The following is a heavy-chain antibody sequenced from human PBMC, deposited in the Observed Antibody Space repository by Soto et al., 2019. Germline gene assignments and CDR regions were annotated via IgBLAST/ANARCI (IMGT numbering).Heavy chain of an antibody. J-gene: IGHJ4*02. D-gene: IGHD3-3*01. CDR1: GYTFTSYG. CDR3: ARDPSSGLGPDENDY. CDR2: ISAYNGNT. Sequence: GASVKVSCKASGYTFTSYGISWVRQAPGQGLEWMGWISAYNGNTNYAQKLQGRVTMTTDTSTSTAYMELRSLRSDDTAVYYCARDPSSGLGPDENDYWGPGTLVTLSS. V-gene: IGHV1-18*01.